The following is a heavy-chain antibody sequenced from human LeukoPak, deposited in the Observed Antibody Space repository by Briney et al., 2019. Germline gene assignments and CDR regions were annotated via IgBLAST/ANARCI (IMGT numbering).Heavy chain of an antibody. D-gene: IGHD6-13*01. CDR2: ISYDGSNK. V-gene: IGHV3-30*04. J-gene: IGHJ6*02. CDR3: ARDRDSSSHYYYGMDV. Sequence: PGGSLRLSCAASGFTFSSYAMHWVRQAPGKGLEWVAVISYDGSNKYYADSVKGRFTISRDNSKNTLYLQMSSLRAEDTAVYYCARDRDSSSHYYYGMDVGGQGTTVTVS. CDR1: GFTFSSYA.